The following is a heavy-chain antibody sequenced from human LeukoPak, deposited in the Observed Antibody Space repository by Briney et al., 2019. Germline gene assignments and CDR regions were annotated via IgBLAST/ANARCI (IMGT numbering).Heavy chain of an antibody. CDR1: GFTFSTFW. J-gene: IGHJ4*02. D-gene: IGHD6-13*01. CDR2: IKENGSQK. Sequence: TGGSLRLSCAASGFTFSTFWMSWVRQAPGKGLERVANIKENGSQKHYVDSVKGRFTISRDNAKNLLYLQMNSLRAEDTAVYYCARERVAAASAFELWGQGALVTVSS. CDR3: ARERVAAASAFEL. V-gene: IGHV3-7*01.